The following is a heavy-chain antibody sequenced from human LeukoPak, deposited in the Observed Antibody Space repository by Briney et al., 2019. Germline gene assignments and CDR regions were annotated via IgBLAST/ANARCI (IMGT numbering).Heavy chain of an antibody. CDR3: ARGNSHSFDY. CDR1: GFILSSYW. CDR2: INSDGSST. Sequence: GGSLRLSCAASGFILSSYWMHWVRQTPGKGPVWVSRINSDGSSTNYADSVKGRFTISRDNAKNTPYLQMNSLRAEDTAVYYCARGNSHSFDYWGQGALVTVSS. V-gene: IGHV3-74*01. J-gene: IGHJ4*02. D-gene: IGHD4-4*01.